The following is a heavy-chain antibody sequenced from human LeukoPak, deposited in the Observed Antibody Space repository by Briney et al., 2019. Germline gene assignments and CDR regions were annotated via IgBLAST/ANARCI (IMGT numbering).Heavy chain of an antibody. CDR2: IYYSGST. CDR1: VGSISSSIYY. D-gene: IGHD1-26*01. CDR3: TRAVRTAGATDRIHYYYHMDV. V-gene: IGHV4-39*01. Sequence: SETLSLICTVSVGSISSSIYYWGWIRQPPGKWLEWIGSIYYSGSTYYNPSRKSRVTISVDTSKNQCSLKLRSVTAADTAVYYCTRAVRTAGATDRIHYYYHMDVWGTGTTVTIPS. J-gene: IGHJ6*03.